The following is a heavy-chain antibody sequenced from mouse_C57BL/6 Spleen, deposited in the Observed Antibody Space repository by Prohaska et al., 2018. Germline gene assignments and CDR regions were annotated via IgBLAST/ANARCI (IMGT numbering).Heavy chain of an antibody. Sequence: GGGLVKPGGSLKLSCAASGFTFSSYAMSWVRQTPEKRLEWVATISDGGSYTYYPDNVKGRFTISRDNAKNNLYLQMSHLKSEDTAMYYCARANWYFDYWGQGTTLTVSS. CDR1: GFTFSSYA. D-gene: IGHD4-1*02. CDR3: ARANWYFDY. V-gene: IGHV5-4*01. CDR2: ISDGGSYT. J-gene: IGHJ2*01.